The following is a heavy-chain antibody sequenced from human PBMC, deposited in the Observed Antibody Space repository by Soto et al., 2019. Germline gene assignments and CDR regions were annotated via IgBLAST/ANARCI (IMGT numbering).Heavy chain of an antibody. D-gene: IGHD2-15*01. V-gene: IGHV1-18*01. J-gene: IGHJ4*02. CDR3: ARGDCSGGSCYWTDY. CDR1: GYTFTSYG. Sequence: ASVKVSCKASGYTFTSYGISWVRQAPGQGLEWMGWISAYNGNTNYAQKLQGRVTMTTDTSTSTAYMELRSLRSDDTAVYYCARGDCSGGSCYWTDYWGQGTLGTVSS. CDR2: ISAYNGNT.